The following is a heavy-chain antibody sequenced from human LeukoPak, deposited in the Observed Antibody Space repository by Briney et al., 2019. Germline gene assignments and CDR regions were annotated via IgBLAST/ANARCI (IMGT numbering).Heavy chain of an antibody. J-gene: IGHJ6*02. V-gene: IGHV1-2*02. CDR1: GHTFTGYY. D-gene: IGHD3-10*01. CDR2: INPNSGGT. CDR3: ARDRAGFSRSYYYYGMDV. Sequence: GASVKVSCKASGHTFTGYYMHWVRQAPGQGLEWMGWINPNSGGTNYAQKFQGRVTMTRDTSISTAYMELSRLRSDDTAVYYCARDRAGFSRSYYYYGMDVWGQGTTVTVSS.